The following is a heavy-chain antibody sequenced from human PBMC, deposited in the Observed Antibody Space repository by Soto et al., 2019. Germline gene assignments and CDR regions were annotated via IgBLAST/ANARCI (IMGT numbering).Heavy chain of an antibody. Sequence: QIQLVQSGAEVKKPGASVKVSCKASGYTFSSYHLTWVRQAPGQGLEWMGWISAYNGNTNYAQNLQGRVTMTTDPSTSTAYMELRSLRSDDTAGYYCARDLPPVDYWGQGTLVTVSS. V-gene: IGHV1-18*01. CDR2: ISAYNGNT. J-gene: IGHJ4*02. CDR3: ARDLPPVDY. CDR1: GYTFSSYH.